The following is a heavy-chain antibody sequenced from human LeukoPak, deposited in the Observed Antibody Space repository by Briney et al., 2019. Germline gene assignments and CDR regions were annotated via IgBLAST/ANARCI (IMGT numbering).Heavy chain of an antibody. CDR1: GFTFSRYW. CDR2: IYSGGRT. Sequence: GGSLRLSCEASGFTFSRYWMSWVRQAPGKGLEWVSVIYSGGRTYYADSVKGRFTISKDNSKNTLYLQMNSLRAEDTAVYYCARGRTSTWIQLWCLDYWGQGTLVTVSS. V-gene: IGHV3-66*01. J-gene: IGHJ4*02. D-gene: IGHD5-18*01. CDR3: ARGRTSTWIQLWCLDY.